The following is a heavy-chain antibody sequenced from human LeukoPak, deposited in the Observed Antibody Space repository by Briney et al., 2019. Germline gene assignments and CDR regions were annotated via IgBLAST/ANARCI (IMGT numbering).Heavy chain of an antibody. Sequence: SETLSLTCTVSGGSISSSSYYWGWIRQPPGKGLEWIGSIYYSGSTYYNPSLKSRVTISVDTSKNQFSLKLSSVTAADTAVYYCARYRGSAVPAANWFDPWGQGTLVTVSS. CDR1: GGSISSSSYY. CDR2: IYYSGST. J-gene: IGHJ5*02. V-gene: IGHV4-39*01. D-gene: IGHD2-2*01. CDR3: ARYRGSAVPAANWFDP.